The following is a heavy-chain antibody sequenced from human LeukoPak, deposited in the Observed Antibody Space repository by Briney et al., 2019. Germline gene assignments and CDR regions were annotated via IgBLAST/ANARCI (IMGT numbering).Heavy chain of an antibody. CDR1: GGSFSGYY. Sequence: SETLPLTCAVYGGSFSGYYWSWIRQPPGKGLEWIGEINHSGSTNYNPSLKSRVTISVDTSKNQFSLKLSSVTAADTAVYYCARGQSSPGIVVVPAADNWFDPWGQGTLVTVSS. V-gene: IGHV4-34*01. J-gene: IGHJ5*02. CDR2: INHSGST. CDR3: ARGQSSPGIVVVPAADNWFDP. D-gene: IGHD2-2*01.